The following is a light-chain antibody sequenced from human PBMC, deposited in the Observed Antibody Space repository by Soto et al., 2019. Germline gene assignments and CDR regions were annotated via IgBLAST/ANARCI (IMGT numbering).Light chain of an antibody. CDR2: SDN. CDR3: QSYDISLHNYV. V-gene: IGLV1-40*01. Sequence: QSVLTQPPSVSGAPGQRVSISCTGSTSNIGAPYDVHWYQHLPGAAPKLLIYSDNNRPSGVPDRFSGSKSGTSASLAITSLQAEDEADYYCQSYDISLHNYVFGTGTKLTVL. J-gene: IGLJ1*01. CDR1: TSNIGAPYD.